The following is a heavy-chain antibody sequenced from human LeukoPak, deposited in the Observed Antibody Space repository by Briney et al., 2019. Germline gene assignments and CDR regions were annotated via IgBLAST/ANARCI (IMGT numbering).Heavy chain of an antibody. V-gene: IGHV3-23*01. J-gene: IGHJ4*02. CDR3: ARAGSHWHYVY. CDR1: GFTFNSYV. Sequence: GGSLRLSCAASGFTFNSYVMSWVRQAPGKGLEWVSAINGGGGNTYYADSVKGRFTISRDNSKNMVYLQMNSLRAEDTAVYYCARAGSHWHYVYWGQGTVVTVSS. CDR2: INGGGGNT. D-gene: IGHD3-10*01.